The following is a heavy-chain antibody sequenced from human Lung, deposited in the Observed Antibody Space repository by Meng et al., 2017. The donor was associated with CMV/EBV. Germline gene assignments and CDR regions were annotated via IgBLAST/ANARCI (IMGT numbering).Heavy chain of an antibody. CDR1: GGSISSSNW. Sequence: LRGSAHCRVPPSGTLALPCAVSGGSISSSNWWSWVRQPPGKGLEWIGEIYHSGSTNYNPSLKSRVTISVDKSKNQFSLKLSSVTAADTAVYYCASFPPPGKQWLVTDYWGQGTLVTVSS. D-gene: IGHD6-19*01. V-gene: IGHV4-4*02. CDR2: IYHSGST. J-gene: IGHJ4*02. CDR3: ASFPPPGKQWLVTDY.